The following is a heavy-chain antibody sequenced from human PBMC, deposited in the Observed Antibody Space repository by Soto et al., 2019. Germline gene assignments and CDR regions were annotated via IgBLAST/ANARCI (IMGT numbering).Heavy chain of an antibody. V-gene: IGHV1-8*01. Sequence: QVQLVQSGAEVKKPGASVEVSCKASGYTFTSYDINWVRQATGHGLEWMGFTNPNSGRTVYAQQFQGRVTMTWDTSITTGYMDLSSLTSEDTAVYYCAREGMDVWRQGTTVTVSS. J-gene: IGHJ6*02. CDR2: TNPNSGRT. CDR1: GYTFTSYD. CDR3: AREGMDV.